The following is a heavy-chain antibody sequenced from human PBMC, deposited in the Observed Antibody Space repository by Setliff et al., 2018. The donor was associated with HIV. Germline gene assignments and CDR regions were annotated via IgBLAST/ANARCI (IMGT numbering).Heavy chain of an antibody. D-gene: IGHD3-10*01. Sequence: ASVKVSCKASGYVFTTYVINWVRQAPGRGLELMGWINANTGNSRYAPGFTGRFVFSLDTSATTAHLQINGLKTDDTAVYYCARDYNYASGTYNWFDPWGQGTLVTVSS. CDR3: ARDYNYASGTYNWFDP. CDR1: GYVFTTYV. V-gene: IGHV7-4-1*02. J-gene: IGHJ5*02. CDR2: INANTGNS.